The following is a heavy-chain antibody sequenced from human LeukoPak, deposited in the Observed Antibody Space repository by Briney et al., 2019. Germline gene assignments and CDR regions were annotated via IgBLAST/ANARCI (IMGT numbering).Heavy chain of an antibody. CDR2: INPNSGGT. Sequence: GASVKVSCKASGYTFTGYYMHWVRQAPGQGLEWMGWINPNSGGTNYAQKLQGRVTMTTDTSTGTAYMELRSLRSDDTAVYYCASAREASSSSRSFDYWGQGTLVTVSS. J-gene: IGHJ4*02. V-gene: IGHV1-2*02. CDR1: GYTFTGYY. D-gene: IGHD6-6*01. CDR3: ASAREASSSSRSFDY.